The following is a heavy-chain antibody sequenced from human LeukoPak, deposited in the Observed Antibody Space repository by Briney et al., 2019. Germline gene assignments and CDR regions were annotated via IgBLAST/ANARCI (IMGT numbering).Heavy chain of an antibody. CDR1: GYTFTSYY. J-gene: IGHJ4*02. CDR2: INPSGGST. Sequence: GASVKVSCKASGYTFTSYYIHWVRQAPGQGLEWMGIINPSGGSTTYAQKFQGRVTITADESTSTAYMELSSLRSEDTAVYYCAVWGSLPTTYFDYWGQGTLVTVSS. D-gene: IGHD1-14*01. CDR3: AVWGSLPTTYFDY. V-gene: IGHV1-46*01.